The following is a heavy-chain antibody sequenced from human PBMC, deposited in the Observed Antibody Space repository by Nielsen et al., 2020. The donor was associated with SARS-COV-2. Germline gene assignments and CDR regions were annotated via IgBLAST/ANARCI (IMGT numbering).Heavy chain of an antibody. CDR1: GFSFSTFA. CDR2: ISYNGDNK. Sequence: GESLKISCAASGFSFSTFAMHWVRQAPGKGLEWVAVISYNGDNKYYADSVKGRFTISRDNSKGTLNLQMTSLRVDDTAVYYCAKVPTRTLAWYYFDDWGQGTLVTVSS. D-gene: IGHD5-12*01. V-gene: IGHV3-30*18. J-gene: IGHJ4*02. CDR3: AKVPTRTLAWYYFDD.